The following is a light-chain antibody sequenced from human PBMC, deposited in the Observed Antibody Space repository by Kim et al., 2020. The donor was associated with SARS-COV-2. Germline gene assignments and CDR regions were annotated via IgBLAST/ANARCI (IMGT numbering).Light chain of an antibody. CDR3: LQYNNWPRT. Sequence: VSPGERATLSSRASQSVSHNLAWYQQKRGQTPRLLISGASARATGVPDRFSGGGSGTEFTLTISSLQSEDFAVYYCLQYNNWPRTFGQGTKVDIK. CDR1: QSVSHN. CDR2: GAS. J-gene: IGKJ1*01. V-gene: IGKV3-15*01.